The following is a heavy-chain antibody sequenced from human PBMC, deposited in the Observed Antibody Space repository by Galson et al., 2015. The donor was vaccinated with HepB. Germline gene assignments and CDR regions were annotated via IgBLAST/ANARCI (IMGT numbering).Heavy chain of an antibody. V-gene: IGHV1-18*01. CDR1: GYTFTSYG. J-gene: IGHJ4*02. Sequence: SVKVSCKASGYTFTSYGISWVRQAPGQGLEWMGWISAYNGNTNYAQKLQGRVTMTTDTSTSTAYMELRSLRSDDTAVYYCARDLGRRIAVAGTLDYWGQGTLVTVSS. D-gene: IGHD6-19*01. CDR2: ISAYNGNT. CDR3: ARDLGRRIAVAGTLDY.